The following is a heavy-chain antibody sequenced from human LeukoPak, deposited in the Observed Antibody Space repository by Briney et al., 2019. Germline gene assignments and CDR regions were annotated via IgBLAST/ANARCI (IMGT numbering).Heavy chain of an antibody. CDR1: GGSFNGYS. Sequence: SETLSLTCAVYGGSFNGYSWSWIRQPPGKGLEWVGEINHSGGTNYNPSLKSRVTISIDTSKNQFSLMLRSVTAADTAVYYCARVCLWGGSCYVYYNGMDVWGQGTTVTVSS. D-gene: IGHD2-2*01. J-gene: IGHJ6*02. V-gene: IGHV4-34*01. CDR3: ARVCLWGGSCYVYYNGMDV. CDR2: INHSGGT.